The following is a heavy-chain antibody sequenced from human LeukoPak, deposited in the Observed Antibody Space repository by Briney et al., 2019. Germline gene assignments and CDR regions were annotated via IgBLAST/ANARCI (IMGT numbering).Heavy chain of an antibody. CDR3: ASHKY. V-gene: IGHV3-7*01. Sequence: GGSLRLSCAASGFTFSDYWMSWVRQAPGKGLEWVANIKKDGSEKYYVDSVKGRFTISRDNTKNSLYPQMNSLRAEDTAVYYCASHKYWGQGTLVTVSS. CDR1: GFTFSDYW. CDR2: IKKDGSEK. J-gene: IGHJ4*02.